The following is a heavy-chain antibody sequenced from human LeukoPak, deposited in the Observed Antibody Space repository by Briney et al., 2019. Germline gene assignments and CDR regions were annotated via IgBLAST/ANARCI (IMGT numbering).Heavy chain of an antibody. CDR3: ATIGDRRTGELYRIDY. Sequence: GRSLRLSCAASGFTFSSYAMHWVRQAPGKGLEWVAVVSYDGSNKYYADSVKGRFTISRDNSKNTLYLQMTSLRAEDAAVYYCATIGDRRTGELYRIDYWGQGTLVTVSS. V-gene: IGHV3-30-3*01. D-gene: IGHD7-27*01. CDR2: VSYDGSNK. J-gene: IGHJ4*02. CDR1: GFTFSSYA.